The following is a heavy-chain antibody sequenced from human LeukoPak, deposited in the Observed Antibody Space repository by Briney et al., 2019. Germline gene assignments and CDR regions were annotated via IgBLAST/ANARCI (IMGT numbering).Heavy chain of an antibody. D-gene: IGHD2-21*02. CDR1: GYTFTGYY. CDR3: ARTTVVVTATSYYYYGMDV. CDR2: INPNSGGT. J-gene: IGHJ6*02. Sequence: ASVKVSCKASGYTFTGYYMHWVRQAPGQGLEWMRWINPNSGGTNYAQKFQGRVTMTRDTSISTAYMELSRLRSDDTAVYYCARTTVVVTATSYYYYGMDVWGQGTTVTVSS. V-gene: IGHV1-2*02.